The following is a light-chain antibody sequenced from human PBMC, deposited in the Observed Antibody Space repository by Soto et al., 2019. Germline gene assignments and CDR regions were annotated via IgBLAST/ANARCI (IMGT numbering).Light chain of an antibody. CDR3: MQALQSRT. CDR1: ESLLHRNGYNY. J-gene: IGKJ2*02. Sequence: DIVMTQSPLSLPVTPGEPASISCRSSESLLHRNGYNYLDWYLQKPGQSPQILIHLGSNRASGVPDRFSGSGSGTEFTLKISRVEAEDVGVYYCMQALQSRTFGQGTKLEIK. CDR2: LGS. V-gene: IGKV2-28*01.